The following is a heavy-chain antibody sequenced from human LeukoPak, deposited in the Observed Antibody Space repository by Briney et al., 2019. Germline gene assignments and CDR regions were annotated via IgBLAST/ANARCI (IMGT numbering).Heavy chain of an antibody. D-gene: IGHD1-26*01. J-gene: IGHJ4*02. CDR3: ARDSNSGSYYRMGY. CDR2: IIPVFGTA. CDR1: GGTFSSYA. V-gene: IGHV1-69*13. Sequence: ASVKVSCKASGGTFSSYAISWVRQAPGQGLEWMGGIIPVFGTANYAQKFQGRVTITADESTSTAYMELSSLRSEDTAVYYCARDSNSGSYYRMGYWGQGTLVTVSS.